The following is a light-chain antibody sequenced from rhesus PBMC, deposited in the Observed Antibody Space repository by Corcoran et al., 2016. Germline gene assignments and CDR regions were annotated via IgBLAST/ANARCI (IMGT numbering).Light chain of an antibody. J-gene: IGKJ3*01. CDR1: QSISSW. CDR2: KAS. CDR3: QQYSSSPST. V-gene: IGKV1-22*01. Sequence: DIQMTQSPSSLSASVGDTVTITCRASQSISSWLAWYQQTPGKAPKLLIYKASTLQSGVPSRVSGSGSGTDFTLTISSLQSEDCATYYCQQYSSSPSTFGPGTKLDIK.